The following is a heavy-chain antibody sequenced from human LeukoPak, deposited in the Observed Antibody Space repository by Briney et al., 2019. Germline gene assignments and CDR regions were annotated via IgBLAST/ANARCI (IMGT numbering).Heavy chain of an antibody. D-gene: IGHD1-14*01. CDR3: AKESPYGSPRNYYFDY. Sequence: SETLSLTCTVSGGSISSYYWSWIRQPPGKGLEWIGYIYYSGSTNYNPSLKSRVTISVDTSKNQFSLKLSSVTAADTAIYYCAKESPYGSPRNYYFDYWGQGTLVTVSS. CDR2: IYYSGST. V-gene: IGHV4-59*01. CDR1: GGSISSYY. J-gene: IGHJ4*02.